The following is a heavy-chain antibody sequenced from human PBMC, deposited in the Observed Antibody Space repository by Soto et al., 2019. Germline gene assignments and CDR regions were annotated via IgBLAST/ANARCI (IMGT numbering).Heavy chain of an antibody. CDR2: IKSKTDGGTT. CDR1: GFTFSNAW. D-gene: IGHD2-2*01. CDR3: TTAECISTSCYDYYYYYGMDV. V-gene: IGHV3-15*07. J-gene: IGHJ6*02. Sequence: GSLRLSCAASGFTFSNAWMNWVRQAPGKGLEWVGRIKSKTDGGTTDYAAPVKGRFTISRDDSKNTLYLQMNSLKTEDTAVYYCTTAECISTSCYDYYYYYGMDVWGQGTTVTVSS.